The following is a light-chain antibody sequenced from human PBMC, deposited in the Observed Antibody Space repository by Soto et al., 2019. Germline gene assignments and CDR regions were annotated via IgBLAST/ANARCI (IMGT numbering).Light chain of an antibody. CDR2: SNN. V-gene: IGLV1-44*01. CDR3: ASWDDSLKAVL. CDR1: SSNIGSNT. Sequence: QLVLTQPPSASGTPGQRVTISCSGSSSNIGSNTVNWYQQLPGTAPKLLIFSNNQRPSGVPDRFSGSRSATSASLAISGLQSGDEAIYYCASWDDSLKAVLFGGGTKLTVL. J-gene: IGLJ2*01.